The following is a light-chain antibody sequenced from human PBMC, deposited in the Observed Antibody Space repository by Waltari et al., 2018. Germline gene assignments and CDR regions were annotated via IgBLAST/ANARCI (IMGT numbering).Light chain of an antibody. CDR1: TSDIGQYNL. V-gene: IGLV2-23*02. CDR2: DVN. Sequence: QSALTQTASVSGSAGQAITISCSGTTSDIGQYNLVFWYQQHPGKAPTLIIYDVNKRPSGVSNRFSGSKSGNTAFLTISGLQSADEADYYCCSYAGSAISMFGGGTKVTVL. CDR3: CSYAGSAISM. J-gene: IGLJ3*02.